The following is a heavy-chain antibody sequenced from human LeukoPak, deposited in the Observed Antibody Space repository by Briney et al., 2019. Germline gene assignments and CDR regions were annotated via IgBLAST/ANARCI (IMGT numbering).Heavy chain of an antibody. CDR2: ISGSGGST. J-gene: IGHJ4*02. CDR1: GFTFSSYA. D-gene: IGHD3-10*01. V-gene: IGHV3-23*01. Sequence: GGPLRLSCAASGFTFSSYAMSWVRQAPGKGLEWVSAISGSGGSTYYADSVKGRFTISRDNSKNTLYLQMNSLRAEDTAVYYCAKELPYYYGSGSYYMFGYYFDYWGQGTLVTVSS. CDR3: AKELPYYYGSGSYYMFGYYFDY.